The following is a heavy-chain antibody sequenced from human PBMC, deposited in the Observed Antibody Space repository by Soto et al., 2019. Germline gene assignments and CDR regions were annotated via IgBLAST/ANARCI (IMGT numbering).Heavy chain of an antibody. V-gene: IGHV3-7*01. CDR3: XXPRXYGVFDAYDI. J-gene: IGHJ3*02. Sequence: GGSLRLSCAVSGFTFSNYWMTWVRQAPGKGLEWVAYMNQDGSQIYYVDSLRGRFTISRDNAKNSLYLQMNSLRVDDTAVYYXXXPRXYGVFDAYDIWGQGTMVNVSS. CDR2: MNQDGSQI. CDR1: GFTFSNYW. D-gene: IGHD4-17*01.